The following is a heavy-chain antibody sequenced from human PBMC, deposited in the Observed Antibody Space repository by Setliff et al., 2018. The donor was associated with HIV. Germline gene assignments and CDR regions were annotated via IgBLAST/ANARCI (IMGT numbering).Heavy chain of an antibody. Sequence: GASVKVSCKASGYTFTSYYMHWVRQAPGQGLEWMGIINPSGGSTSYAQKFQGRVTMTRDTSTSTVYMELSSLRSEDTAVYYCARTYYNFWSGDCYYYGMDVWGQGTTVTVSS. J-gene: IGHJ6*02. D-gene: IGHD3-3*01. CDR1: GYTFTSYY. CDR2: INPSGGST. V-gene: IGHV1-46*01. CDR3: ARTYYNFWSGDCYYYGMDV.